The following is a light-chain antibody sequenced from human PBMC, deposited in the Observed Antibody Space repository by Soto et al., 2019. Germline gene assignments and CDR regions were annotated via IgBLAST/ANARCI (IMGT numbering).Light chain of an antibody. V-gene: IGKV1-9*01. CDR3: QQLNTYPLFT. J-gene: IGKJ3*01. CDR1: QDISRY. CDR2: AAS. Sequence: DIQLTQSPSFLSASVGDRVTITCRASQDISRYLAWYQQKAGKAPKLLFYAASTLQKGVPSRFSGSGSGTEFTLTISSLQPDDFATYYCQQLNTYPLFTFGPGTEVDI.